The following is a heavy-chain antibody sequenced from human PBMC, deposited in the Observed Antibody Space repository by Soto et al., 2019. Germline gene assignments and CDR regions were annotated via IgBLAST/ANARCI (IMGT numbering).Heavy chain of an antibody. CDR3: ANQPPGYCSGGSCYSDY. Sequence: GGSLRLSCAASGFTFSSYGMHWVRQAPGKGLEWVAVISYDGSNKYYADSVKGRFTISRDNSKNTLYLQMNSLRAEDTAVYYCANQPPGYCSGGSCYSDYWGQGTLVTVSS. V-gene: IGHV3-30*18. J-gene: IGHJ4*02. D-gene: IGHD2-15*01. CDR1: GFTFSSYG. CDR2: ISYDGSNK.